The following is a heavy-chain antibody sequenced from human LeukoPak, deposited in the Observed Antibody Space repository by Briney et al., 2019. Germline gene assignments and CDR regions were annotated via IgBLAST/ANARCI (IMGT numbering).Heavy chain of an antibody. V-gene: IGHV1-46*01. J-gene: IGHJ4*02. D-gene: IGHD1/OR15-1a*01. CDR3: ARAVNTPIYYFEY. CDR1: GYTFTSYY. CDR2: INPSGGST. Sequence: GASVKVSCKASGYTFTSYYMHWVRQAPGQGLEWMGIINPSGGSTSYAQKFQGRITLSRDTSTSTVYMELSSLRSDDTAVYYCARAVNTPIYYFEYWGQGALVTVSS.